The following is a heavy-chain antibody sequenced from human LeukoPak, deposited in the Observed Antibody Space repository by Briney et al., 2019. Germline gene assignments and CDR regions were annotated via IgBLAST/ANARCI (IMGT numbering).Heavy chain of an antibody. CDR1: GFTFSSYD. J-gene: IGHJ3*02. D-gene: IGHD2-2*01. V-gene: IGHV3-13*01. CDR3: ARAHCSSTSCDDAFDI. CDR2: IGTAGDT. Sequence: PGGSLRLSCAASGFTFSSYDMHWVRHATGKGLEWVSAIGTAGDTYYPGSVKGRFTISRENAKNSLYLQMNSLRAGDTAVYYCARAHCSSTSCDDAFDIWGQGTMVTVSS.